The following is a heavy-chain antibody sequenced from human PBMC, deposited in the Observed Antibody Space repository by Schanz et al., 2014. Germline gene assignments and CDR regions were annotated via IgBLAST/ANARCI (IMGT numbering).Heavy chain of an antibody. V-gene: IGHV1-18*01. CDR2: INAHTGNT. CDR1: GYIFGSHG. J-gene: IGHJ3*02. CDR3: ARVHTAAYHYNSPGAFDI. D-gene: IGHD3-10*01. Sequence: QLMQSGSEVRKPGASVKVSCKASGYIFGSHGMTWVRQAPGQGPELMGWINAHTGNTQYAQKFQGRVNSTSDTMTTTVHLKLTRLITDDTAIYYCARVHTAAYHYNSPGAFDIWGQGTRVTVSS.